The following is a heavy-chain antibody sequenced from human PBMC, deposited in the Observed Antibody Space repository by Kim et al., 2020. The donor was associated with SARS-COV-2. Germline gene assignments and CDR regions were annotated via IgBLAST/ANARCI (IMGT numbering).Heavy chain of an antibody. Sequence: GGSLRLSCAASGFTFSSYAMSWVRQAPGKGLEWVSAISGSGDSTYYADSVKGWFTISRDNSKNTLYLQMNSLRAEDTAVYYCAKDRGIVGGEFDYWGQGTLVTVSS. CDR1: GFTFSSYA. J-gene: IGHJ4*02. CDR2: ISGSGDST. CDR3: AKDRGIVGGEFDY. V-gene: IGHV3-23*01. D-gene: IGHD1-26*01.